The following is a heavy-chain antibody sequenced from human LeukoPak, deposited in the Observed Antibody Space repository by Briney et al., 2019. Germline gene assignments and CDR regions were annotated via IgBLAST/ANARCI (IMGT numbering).Heavy chain of an antibody. CDR1: GYSFPSYW. CDR3: ARRRYSSGQTEYFDY. J-gene: IGHJ4*02. Sequence: PGESLKISCKGSGYSFPSYWIGWVRQMPGKGLEWMGFIYPDGSDTRYSPSFQGQVSISVDKSISTAYLQWRSLEASDTAIYYCARRRYSSGQTEYFDYWGRGTMVTVSS. V-gene: IGHV5-51*01. D-gene: IGHD5-18*01. CDR2: IYPDGSDT.